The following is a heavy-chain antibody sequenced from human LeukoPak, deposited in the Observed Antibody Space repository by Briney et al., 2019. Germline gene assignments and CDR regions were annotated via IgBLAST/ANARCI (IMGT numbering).Heavy chain of an antibody. CDR1: GGSISSYY. J-gene: IGHJ5*02. D-gene: IGHD1-26*01. CDR3: ARDQVGATAGDNWFDP. Sequence: SETLSLTCTVSGGSISSYYWSWIRQPPGKGLEWIGYIYYSGSTNYNPSLKSRVTISVDTSENQFSLKLSSVTAADTAVYYCARDQVGATAGDNWFDPWGQGTLVTVSS. V-gene: IGHV4-59*01. CDR2: IYYSGST.